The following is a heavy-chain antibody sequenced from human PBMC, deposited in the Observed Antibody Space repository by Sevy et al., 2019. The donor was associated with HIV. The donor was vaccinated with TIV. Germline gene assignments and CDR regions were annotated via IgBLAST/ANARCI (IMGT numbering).Heavy chain of an antibody. CDR2: ITGSGHST. CDR3: ARGAHGYYYYMDV. J-gene: IGHJ6*03. D-gene: IGHD3-10*01. CDR1: GFTFSSYS. V-gene: IGHV3-23*01. Sequence: GGSLRLSCAASGFTFSSYSINWVRQAPGKGLEWVSSITGSGHSTFYTHSVKGRFTISRDNSNNTMYLHMNSLRAEDTAIYYCARGAHGYYYYMDVWGKGTTVTVSS.